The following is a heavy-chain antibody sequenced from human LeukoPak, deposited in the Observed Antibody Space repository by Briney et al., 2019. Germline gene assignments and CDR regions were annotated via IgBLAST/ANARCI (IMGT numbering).Heavy chain of an antibody. V-gene: IGHV4-59*01. CDR3: ARGDPSVFDY. Sequence: KPSETLSLTCAVYGGSFSGYYWSWIRQPPGKGLEWIGYIYYSGNTHYNPSLKSRVTISIDTSKNQFSLRLSSVTAADTAVYYCARGDPSVFDYWGQGTLVTVSS. J-gene: IGHJ4*02. CDR1: GGSFSGYY. CDR2: IYYSGNT.